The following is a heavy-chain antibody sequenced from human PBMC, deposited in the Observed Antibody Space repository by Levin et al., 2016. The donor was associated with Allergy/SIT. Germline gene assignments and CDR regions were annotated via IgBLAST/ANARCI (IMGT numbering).Heavy chain of an antibody. CDR3: ARDGVVLNYGMDV. V-gene: IGHV4-38-2*02. D-gene: IGHD3-10*01. J-gene: IGHJ6*02. Sequence: WIRQPPGKGLEWIGSIYHSGSTYYNPSLKSRVTISVDTSKNQFSLKLSSVTAADTAVYYCARDGVVLNYGMDVWGQGTTVTVSS. CDR2: IYHSGST.